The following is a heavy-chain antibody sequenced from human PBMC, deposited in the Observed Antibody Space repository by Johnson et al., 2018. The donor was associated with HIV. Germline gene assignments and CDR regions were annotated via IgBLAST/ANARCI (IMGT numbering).Heavy chain of an antibody. CDR1: GFSFSDYW. Sequence: QEQLVESEGGLVQPGGSLRLSCTASGFSFSDYWMTWVRQAPGKGLEWVAVISYDGSNKYYADSVKGRFTISRDNSKNTLYLQMNSLRVEDTAVYLCARGRISMKVVDLRGGGFDIWGQGTMVTVSS. D-gene: IGHD3-22*01. V-gene: IGHV3-30-3*01. J-gene: IGHJ3*02. CDR3: ARGRISMKVVDLRGGGFDI. CDR2: ISYDGSNK.